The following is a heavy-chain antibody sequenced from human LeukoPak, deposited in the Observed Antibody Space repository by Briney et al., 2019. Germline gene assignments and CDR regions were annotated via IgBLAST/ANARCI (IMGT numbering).Heavy chain of an antibody. CDR1: GYTFSSDA. J-gene: IGHJ3*02. CDR2: INTYTGNP. CDR3: VSIGSDAFDI. Sequence: ASVKVSCKASGYTFSSDAMNWVRQARGQGLEFMGWINTYTGNPTYAQAFTGRFVFSLDTSVSTAYLQISSLKTEDTAVDYCVSIGSDAFDIWGQGTMVTVPS. V-gene: IGHV7-4-1*02.